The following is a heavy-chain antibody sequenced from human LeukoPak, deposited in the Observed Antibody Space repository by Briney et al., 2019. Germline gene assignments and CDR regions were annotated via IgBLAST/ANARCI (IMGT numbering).Heavy chain of an antibody. CDR3: ARLIPGRIFGVVIIVRYFDY. CDR1: GYSISSGYY. Sequence: PSETLSLTCAVSGYSISSGYYWGWIRQPPGKGVEWIGSIYHSGSTYYNPSLKSRVTISVDTSKNQFSLKLSSVTAADTAVYYCARLIPGRIFGVVIIVRYFDYWGQGTLVTVSS. J-gene: IGHJ4*02. V-gene: IGHV4-38-2*01. CDR2: IYHSGST. D-gene: IGHD3-3*01.